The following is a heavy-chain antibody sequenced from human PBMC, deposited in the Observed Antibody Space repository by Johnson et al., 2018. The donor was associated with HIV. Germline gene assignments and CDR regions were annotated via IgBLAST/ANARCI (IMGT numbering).Heavy chain of an antibody. D-gene: IGHD7-27*01. V-gene: IGHV3-30*02. CDR3: AKSCNWGPLTLDAFDS. CDR2: IRYDGGNE. CDR1: GFTFSNYG. J-gene: IGHJ3*02. Sequence: QVQLVESGGGVVQPGGSLRLSCAASGFTFSNYGMHWVRQAPGKGLEWVAFIRYDGGNEYYADSVKGRFTISRDNSKNSLYLQLNSLRPEDTALYYCAKSCNWGPLTLDAFDSWGQGTKVTVSS.